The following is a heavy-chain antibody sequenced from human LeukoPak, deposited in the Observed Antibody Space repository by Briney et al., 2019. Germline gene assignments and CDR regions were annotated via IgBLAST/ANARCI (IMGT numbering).Heavy chain of an antibody. J-gene: IGHJ5*02. Sequence: GGSLRLSCAASGFTFSGFSMSWVRQSPTKGLEWVANIKQDGSERYYVDSVKGRFTISRDNAKNSLSLQMNNLRVEDTAVYYCARDLTSGGFDPWGQGTLVTVSS. CDR3: ARDLTSGGFDP. D-gene: IGHD1-26*01. CDR2: IKQDGSER. V-gene: IGHV3-7*01. CDR1: GFTFSGFS.